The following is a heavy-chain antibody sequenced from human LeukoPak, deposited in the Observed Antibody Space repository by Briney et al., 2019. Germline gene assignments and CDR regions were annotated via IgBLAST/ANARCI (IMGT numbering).Heavy chain of an antibody. CDR2: ISGSGGST. J-gene: IGHJ4*02. V-gene: IGHV3-23*01. CDR3: AKDKIRRLVVAATYFDY. Sequence: PGGSLRLSCAASGFTFSSHAMNWVRQAPGKGLEWVSAISGSGGSTYYADSVKGRFTISRDNSKNTLYLQMNSLRAEDTAVYYCAKDKIRRLVVAATYFDYWGQGTLVTVSS. D-gene: IGHD2-15*01. CDR1: GFTFSSHA.